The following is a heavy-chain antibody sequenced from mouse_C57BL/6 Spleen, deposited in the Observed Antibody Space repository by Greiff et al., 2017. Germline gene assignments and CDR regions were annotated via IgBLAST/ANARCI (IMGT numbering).Heavy chain of an antibody. CDR2: IDPSDGYT. CDR3: GRRGMEQLRLWFAY. CDR1: GYTFTSYW. Sequence: VQLQQPGAELVKPGASVKLSCKASGYTFTSYWMQWVKQRPGQGLEWIGEIDPSDGYTNYNQKFKGKATLTVDTSSSTAYMQLSSLTSEDSAVYYCGRRGMEQLRLWFAYWGQGTLVTVSA. D-gene: IGHD3-2*02. V-gene: IGHV1-50*01. J-gene: IGHJ3*01.